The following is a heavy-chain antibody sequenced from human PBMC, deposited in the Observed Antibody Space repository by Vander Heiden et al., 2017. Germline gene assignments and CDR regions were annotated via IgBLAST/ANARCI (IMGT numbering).Heavy chain of an antibody. CDR2: IRNKAASHTT. Sequence: EWQQVESGVVWVELEGSLRLFSLGVGFPFRDNYMDWVRQAPGKGLEWVGRIRNKAASHTTAYAASVEGRFAISRDDSKNSLYLQLNSLKTEDTAMYYCATSPSSGYNWGQGTQVTVSS. V-gene: IGHV3-72*01. J-gene: IGHJ1*01. D-gene: IGHD3-22*01. CDR3: ATSPSSGYN. CDR1: GFPFRDNY.